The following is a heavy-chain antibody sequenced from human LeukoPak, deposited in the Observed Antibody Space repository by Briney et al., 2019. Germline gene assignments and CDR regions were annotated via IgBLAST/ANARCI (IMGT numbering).Heavy chain of an antibody. J-gene: IGHJ6*02. CDR3: ASLDPCYFDSGACHYYYSMDV. D-gene: IGHD3-22*01. CDR1: GGSISTPSSY. V-gene: IGHV4-39*02. Sequence: PSETLSLTCTVSGGSISTPSSYWGWIRQPPGKGLEWIGSVFYTGKTHYNPSLKSRVTISVDASQNHFSLKLGSVAAADSALYYCASLDPCYFDSGACHYYYSMDVWGQGTTVTASS. CDR2: VFYTGKT.